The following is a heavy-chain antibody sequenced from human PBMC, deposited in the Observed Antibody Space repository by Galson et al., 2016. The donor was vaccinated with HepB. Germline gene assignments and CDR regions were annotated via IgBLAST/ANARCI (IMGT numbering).Heavy chain of an antibody. J-gene: IGHJ6*02. CDR3: ARGLRYYDVLTGYYDYHHYGLDV. D-gene: IGHD3-9*01. Sequence: SLRLSCAASGFTFSNYAMTWVRQAPGKGLEWVANIRRDGSQRSYVDSVRGRFTISRDNAKNSLYFDMNSLRVEDTAMYFCARGLRYYDVLTGYYDYHHYGLDVWGQGTTVTVSS. CDR1: GFTFSNYA. V-gene: IGHV3-7*01. CDR2: IRRDGSQR.